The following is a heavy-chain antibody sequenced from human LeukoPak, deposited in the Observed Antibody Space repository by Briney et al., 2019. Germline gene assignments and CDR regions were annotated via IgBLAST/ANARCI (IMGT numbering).Heavy chain of an antibody. CDR3: AVRSASGWFDP. Sequence: GGSLRLSCAASGVTVSSNVMTWVRQAPGKGLEWLSVLYSNGDTYYADSVKGRFTISRDSSKNTLYLQMDSLRAEDTAVYYCAVRSASGWFDPWGQGTLVTVSS. CDR2: LYSNGDT. CDR1: GVTVSSNV. V-gene: IGHV3-53*01. J-gene: IGHJ5*02. D-gene: IGHD1-26*01.